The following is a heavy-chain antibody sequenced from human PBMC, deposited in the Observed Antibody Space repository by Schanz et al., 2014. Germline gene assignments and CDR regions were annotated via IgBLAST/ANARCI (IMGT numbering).Heavy chain of an antibody. CDR3: AKQIHYDILTVTRN. D-gene: IGHD3-9*01. CDR2: ISVYTGNT. V-gene: IGHV1-18*01. Sequence: QVQLVQSGAEVKKPGASVRVSCKASGYTFTTYAMSWVRQAPGQGLEWVGWISVYTGNTKYGQNLQGRVTMTTDTSTSTVYMELRSLRSDDTAVYYCAKQIHYDILTVTRNWGQGTLVTVSS. J-gene: IGHJ4*02. CDR1: GYTFTTYA.